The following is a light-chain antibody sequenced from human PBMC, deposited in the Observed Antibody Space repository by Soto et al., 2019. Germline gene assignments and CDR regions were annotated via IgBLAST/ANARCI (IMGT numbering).Light chain of an antibody. V-gene: IGKV1-5*03. CDR1: QSISSW. CDR3: QHYNSYPLT. CDR2: KAS. J-gene: IGKJ4*01. Sequence: DIQMTQSPSTLSASVGDRVTITCRASQSISSWLAWYQQKPGKAPKVLIYKASSLERGVPARFSGSGSGTEFTLTISSLQPDDSATYYGQHYNSYPLTFGGGTKVEI.